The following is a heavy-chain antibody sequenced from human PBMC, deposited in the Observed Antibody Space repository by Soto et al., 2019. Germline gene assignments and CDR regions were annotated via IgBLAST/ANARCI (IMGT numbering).Heavy chain of an antibody. V-gene: IGHV3-74*01. CDR2: INSDGSST. CDR3: ASGYSSSWYNAFDI. D-gene: IGHD6-13*01. Sequence: PGGSLRLSCAASGFTFSSYSMNWVRQAPGKGLEWVSSINSDGSSTTYEDSVKGRFTISRDNAKNTLYVQMNSLRAEDTVVYYCASGYSSSWYNAFDIWGQGTMVTVSS. CDR1: GFTFSSYS. J-gene: IGHJ3*02.